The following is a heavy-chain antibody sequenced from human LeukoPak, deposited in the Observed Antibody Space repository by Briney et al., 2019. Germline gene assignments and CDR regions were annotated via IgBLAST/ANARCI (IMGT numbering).Heavy chain of an antibody. CDR3: ARVPFLEWLSMDY. D-gene: IGHD3-3*01. Sequence: SETLSLTCTVSGGSISSGGYYWSWIRQHPGKGLEWIGYIYYSGSTYYNPSLKSRVTISVDTSKNQFSLKLSSVTAADTAVYYCARVPFLEWLSMDYWGQGTLVTVSS. CDR1: GGSISSGGYY. CDR2: IYYSGST. J-gene: IGHJ4*02. V-gene: IGHV4-31*03.